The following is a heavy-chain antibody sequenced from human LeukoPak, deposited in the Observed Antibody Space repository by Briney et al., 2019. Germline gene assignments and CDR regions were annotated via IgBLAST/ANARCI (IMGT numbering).Heavy chain of an antibody. D-gene: IGHD1-26*01. Sequence: SETLSLTCTVAAGSISSYYWGWIRQPPGKGLEWIRYIYYSGSTNYNPSLKSRVTISVDTSKNQFSLKLSSVTAADTAVYYCARYLRGSYPIYFDYWGQGTLVTVSS. V-gene: IGHV4-59*08. CDR2: IYYSGST. CDR3: ARYLRGSYPIYFDY. J-gene: IGHJ4*02. CDR1: AGSISSYY.